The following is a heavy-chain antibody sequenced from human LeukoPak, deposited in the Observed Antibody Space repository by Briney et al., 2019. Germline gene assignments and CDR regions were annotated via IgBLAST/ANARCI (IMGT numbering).Heavy chain of an antibody. CDR1: GDTFNIYA. Sequence: SVTLSFKASGDTFNIYAICWVRQTPGQGLEWMGRIIPIFGIANYAQKFQGKVTITADKSTSTAYMERSSLRSEDKAVYYCARGGYDGFFDYWGQGTLVTVSS. J-gene: IGHJ4*02. V-gene: IGHV1-69*10. CDR3: ARGGYDGFFDY. CDR2: IIPIFGIA. D-gene: IGHD5-12*01.